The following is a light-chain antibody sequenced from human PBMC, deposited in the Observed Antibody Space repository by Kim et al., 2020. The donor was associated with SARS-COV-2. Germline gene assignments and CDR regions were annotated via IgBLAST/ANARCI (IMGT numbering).Light chain of an antibody. V-gene: IGKV3D-15*01. J-gene: IGKJ2*03. Sequence: VSPGERATFSCRASQGVRRNVACYQQKPGQAPRLLIFGGSTRATGIPAKFSGSGWGTEFTLTISSLQSDDSAVYYCQQYSNWPPYSFGQGTKLEI. CDR1: QGVRRN. CDR2: GGS. CDR3: QQYSNWPPYS.